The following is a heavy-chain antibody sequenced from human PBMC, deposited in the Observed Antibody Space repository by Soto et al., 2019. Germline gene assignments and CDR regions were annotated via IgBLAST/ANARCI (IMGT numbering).Heavy chain of an antibody. CDR1: GFTFSSYS. V-gene: IGHV3-48*01. J-gene: IGHJ3*02. CDR3: ARSRVAGTWGDAFDI. CDR2: ISSSSSTI. D-gene: IGHD6-19*01. Sequence: GGSLRLSCVASGFTFSSYSMNWVRQAPGKGLEWVSYISSSSSTIYYADSVKGRFTISRDNAKNSLYLQMNSLRAEDTAVYYCARSRVAGTWGDAFDIWGQGTMVTVSS.